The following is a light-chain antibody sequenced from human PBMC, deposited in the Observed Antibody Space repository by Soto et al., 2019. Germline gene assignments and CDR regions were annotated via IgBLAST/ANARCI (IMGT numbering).Light chain of an antibody. CDR1: SSDVGGYNY. Sequence: QSALTQPRSVSGSPGQSVTISCTGTSSDVGGYNYVSWYQQHPGKAPKLMIYDVSKRPSGVPDRFSSSKSGNTASLTISGLQAEDEADYDCCSYAGSYTFFVVFGGGTKLTVL. CDR2: DVS. CDR3: CSYAGSYTFFVV. J-gene: IGLJ2*01. V-gene: IGLV2-11*01.